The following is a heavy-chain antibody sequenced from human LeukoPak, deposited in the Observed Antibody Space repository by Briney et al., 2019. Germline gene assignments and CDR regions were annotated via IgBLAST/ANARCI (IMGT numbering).Heavy chain of an antibody. CDR3: ARGVGNYGAYYLDY. Sequence: GGSLRLSCAASGFTFSDFAMNWVRQAPGKGLEWVSSISSSGSDIYYADSVKGRFTISRDNVKNSLYLQMNSLRAEDTAVYYCARGVGNYGAYYLDYWGQGTLVTVSS. CDR2: ISSSGSDI. J-gene: IGHJ4*02. V-gene: IGHV3-21*01. D-gene: IGHD4-11*01. CDR1: GFTFSDFA.